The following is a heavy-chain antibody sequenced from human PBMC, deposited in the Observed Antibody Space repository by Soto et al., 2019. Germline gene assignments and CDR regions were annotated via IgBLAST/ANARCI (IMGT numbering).Heavy chain of an antibody. CDR1: GFTLRDYP. Sequence: GGSRRLSCTASGFTLRDYPMSWFRQAPGKGLEWVAYIRTATYGGTTEYAASVKDRFTISRDDSESIASLQMNSLKTEDTAVYYCTRAIRLSGDAFDIWGQGTMVT. CDR3: TRAIRLSGDAFDI. V-gene: IGHV3-49*03. J-gene: IGHJ3*02. CDR2: IRTATYGGTT. D-gene: IGHD3-3*01.